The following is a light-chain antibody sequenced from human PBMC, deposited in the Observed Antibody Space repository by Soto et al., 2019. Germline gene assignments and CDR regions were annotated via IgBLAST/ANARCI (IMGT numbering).Light chain of an antibody. CDR3: QQSYSNPIT. Sequence: DIHMTQSPSSLSASVGNIVTITCRASQSIRSYLNWYQQKPGKAPKLLIYAASSLQSGVPSRFSGSGSGTDFTLTISSLQTEDFATYYCQQSYSNPITFGHGTRLEIK. CDR1: QSIRSY. V-gene: IGKV1-39*01. CDR2: AAS. J-gene: IGKJ5*01.